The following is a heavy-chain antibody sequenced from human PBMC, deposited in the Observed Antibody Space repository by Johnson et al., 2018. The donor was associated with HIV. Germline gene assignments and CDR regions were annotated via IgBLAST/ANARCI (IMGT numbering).Heavy chain of an antibody. CDR2: IKQDGSEK. J-gene: IGHJ3*02. CDR3: VCLRVSLSAFDI. D-gene: IGHD2-21*01. V-gene: IGHV3-7*01. CDR1: GLSFSSYW. Sequence: VQLVESGGDLVQPGGSLRLSCAASGLSFSSYWMSWVRQAPGKGLEWVANIKQDGSEKYYVDSVKGRFTISRDNAKNSLYLQMNSLRAEDTAVYYCVCLRVSLSAFDIWGQGTMVTVSS.